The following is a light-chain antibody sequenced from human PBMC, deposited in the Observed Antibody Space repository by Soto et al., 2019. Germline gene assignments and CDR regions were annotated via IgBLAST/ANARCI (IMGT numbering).Light chain of an antibody. Sequence: ENVLTQSPGTLSLSPGERATLSCRASQSVSSSPLAWYQQKPGQAPRLLIYGASSRATGIPDRFSGSGSGTDFTLTISRLEPEDFAVYYCQQYGDSPRTFGQGTKVDIK. V-gene: IGKV3-20*01. CDR1: QSVSSSP. J-gene: IGKJ1*01. CDR2: GAS. CDR3: QQYGDSPRT.